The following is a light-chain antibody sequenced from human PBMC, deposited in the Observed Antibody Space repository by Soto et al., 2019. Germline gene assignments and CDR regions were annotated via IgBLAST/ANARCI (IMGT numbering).Light chain of an antibody. J-gene: IGKJ3*01. CDR3: MQALETPLT. V-gene: IGKV2-28*01. CDR1: QSLLHSNGYNY. Sequence: DSVMTQSPLSLAVTPGEPASMSCRSNQSLLHSNGYNYLDWYLQKPGQSPRLLIYLGFDRASGVPVRFSGSGSGTDFTLTISRVEAEDVGVYFCMQALETPLTFGPGTKVDIK. CDR2: LGF.